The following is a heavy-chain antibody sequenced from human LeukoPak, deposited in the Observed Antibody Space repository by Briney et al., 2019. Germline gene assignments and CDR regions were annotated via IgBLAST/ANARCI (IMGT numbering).Heavy chain of an antibody. CDR2: ISAYNGNT. CDR3: ARVAGPRAGPYYYDSSGYYPLNY. Sequence: GASVKVSCKASGYTFTSYGISWVRQAPGQGPEWMGWISAYNGNTNYAQKLQGRVTMTTDTSTSTAYMELRSLRSDDTAVYYCARVAGPRAGPYYYDSSGYYPLNYWGQGTLVTVSS. D-gene: IGHD3-22*01. V-gene: IGHV1-18*01. CDR1: GYTFTSYG. J-gene: IGHJ4*02.